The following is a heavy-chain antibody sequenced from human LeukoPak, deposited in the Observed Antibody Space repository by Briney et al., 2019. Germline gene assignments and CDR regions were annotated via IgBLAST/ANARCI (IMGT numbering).Heavy chain of an antibody. Sequence: GGSLRLSCAASGFTFSSYAMHWVRQAPGKGLEWVAVISYDGSNKYYADSVKGRFTISRDNSKNTLYLQMNSLRAEDTAVYYCARGRILTGYSKGDYWGQGTLVTVSS. D-gene: IGHD3-9*01. CDR2: ISYDGSNK. J-gene: IGHJ4*02. CDR3: ARGRILTGYSKGDY. CDR1: GFTFSSYA. V-gene: IGHV3-30*04.